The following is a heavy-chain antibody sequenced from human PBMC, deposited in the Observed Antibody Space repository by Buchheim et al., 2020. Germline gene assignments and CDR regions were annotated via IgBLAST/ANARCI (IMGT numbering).Heavy chain of an antibody. V-gene: IGHV4-4*02. J-gene: IGHJ2*01. D-gene: IGHD6-6*01. CDR1: GGSISSSNW. CDR3: ARDEQLGPYYLKEWYFDL. Sequence: QVQLQESGPGLVKPSGTLSLTCAVSGGSISSSNWWSWVRPPPGKGLEWIGEIYHSGSTNYNPSLNSRVTTLVDNSKKQSSLKLSSVTAADTAVYYCARDEQLGPYYLKEWYFDLWGRGTL. CDR2: IYHSGST.